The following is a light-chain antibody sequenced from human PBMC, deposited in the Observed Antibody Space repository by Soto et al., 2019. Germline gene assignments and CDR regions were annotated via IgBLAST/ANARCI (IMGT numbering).Light chain of an antibody. Sequence: DIQMTQSHSTLTASVGDRVTITCRAGQGVSDWLAWYQQKPGKAPQLLIYKASTLESGVQSRFSGSVSGTECILTISSLQSDDFATYFCHRYDKYPFTFGQGTKLELK. CDR2: KAS. CDR3: HRYDKYPFT. J-gene: IGKJ2*01. V-gene: IGKV1-5*03. CDR1: QGVSDW.